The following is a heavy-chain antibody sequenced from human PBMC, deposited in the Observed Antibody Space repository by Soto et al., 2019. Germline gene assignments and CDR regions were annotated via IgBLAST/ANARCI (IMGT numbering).Heavy chain of an antibody. D-gene: IGHD2-2*01. Sequence: ASVKVSCKASGYTFTSYGISWVRQAPGQGLEWMGWISAYNGNTNYAQKLQGRVTMTTDTSTSTAYMELRSLRSDDTAVYYCARGRSIVVVPAATNYYGMDFWCPGTTLTV. CDR1: GYTFTSYG. V-gene: IGHV1-18*04. CDR3: ARGRSIVVVPAATNYYGMDF. CDR2: ISAYNGNT. J-gene: IGHJ6*02.